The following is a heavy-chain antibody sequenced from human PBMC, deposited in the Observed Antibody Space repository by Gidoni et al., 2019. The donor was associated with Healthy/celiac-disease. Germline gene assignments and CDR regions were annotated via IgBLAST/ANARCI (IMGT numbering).Heavy chain of an antibody. CDR2: ISSSSSTI. CDR1: GFTFSSYS. V-gene: IGHV3-48*02. CDR3: ARDRGFWSGYYPLYFDY. J-gene: IGHJ4*02. D-gene: IGHD3-3*01. Sequence: EVQLVESGGGLVQPGGSLRLSCAASGFTFSSYSMNWVRQAPGKGLEWVSYISSSSSTIYYADSVKGRFTISRDNAKNSLYLQMNSLRDEDTAVYYCARDRGFWSGYYPLYFDYWGQGTLVTVSS.